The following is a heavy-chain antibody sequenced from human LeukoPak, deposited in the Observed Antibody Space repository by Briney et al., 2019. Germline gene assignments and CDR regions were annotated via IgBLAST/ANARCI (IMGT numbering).Heavy chain of an antibody. Sequence: GGSLRLSCAASGFTFSSYEMNWVRQAPGKGLEWVSYISSSGSTIYYADSVKGRFTISRDNAKNSLYLQMNSLRAEDTAVYYCAREGMAVAGNWFDPWGQGTLVTVSS. J-gene: IGHJ5*02. CDR3: AREGMAVAGNWFDP. V-gene: IGHV3-48*03. CDR1: GFTFSSYE. CDR2: ISSSGSTI. D-gene: IGHD6-19*01.